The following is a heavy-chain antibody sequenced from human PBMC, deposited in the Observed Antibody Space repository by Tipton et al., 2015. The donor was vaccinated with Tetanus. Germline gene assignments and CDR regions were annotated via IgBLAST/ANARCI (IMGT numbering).Heavy chain of an antibody. CDR2: IYPRDSTT. D-gene: IGHD2-2*03. CDR1: GYSFNSNW. V-gene: IGHV5-51*01. Sequence: QLVQSGAEVKKPGESLKISCRGSGYSFNSNWIAWVRQMPGKGLEWMGVIYPRDSTTRYSPSFEGQVTISVGRSSATAYLQWGSLRASDTALYYCVRRPGYCNRTSCRYYGMDVWGQGTTVTVS. J-gene: IGHJ6*02. CDR3: VRRPGYCNRTSCRYYGMDV.